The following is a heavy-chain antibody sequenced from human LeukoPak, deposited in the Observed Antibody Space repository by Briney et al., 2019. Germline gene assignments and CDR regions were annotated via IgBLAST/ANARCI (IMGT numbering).Heavy chain of an antibody. CDR2: INMNGSVI. V-gene: IGHV3-11*01. Sequence: GGSLRLSRAASGFSFREYYMGWVRQAPGKGLEWISYINMNGSVIQYSDSVKGRFTTSRDNAKNSLYLQMNSLRAEDTAVYYCAGGGGSRGWFDTWGQGTRLPVTA. J-gene: IGHJ5*02. CDR3: AGGGGSRGWFDT. D-gene: IGHD6-19*01. CDR1: GFSFREYY.